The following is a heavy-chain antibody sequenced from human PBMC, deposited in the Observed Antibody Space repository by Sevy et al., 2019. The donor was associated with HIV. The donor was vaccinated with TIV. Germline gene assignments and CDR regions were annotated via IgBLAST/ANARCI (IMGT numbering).Heavy chain of an antibody. V-gene: IGHV3-53*01. CDR1: GFTVSGVH. Sequence: GGYLRLSCSASGFTVSGVHMTWVRQASGKGLERVSVIYDGGSTYYAESVKGRFIISRDNSKNTLYLQMNGLRVEDTSVYYCARWYFKMDVWGQGATVPVSS. CDR2: IYDGGST. J-gene: IGHJ6*02. CDR3: ARWYFKMDV. D-gene: IGHD6-13*01.